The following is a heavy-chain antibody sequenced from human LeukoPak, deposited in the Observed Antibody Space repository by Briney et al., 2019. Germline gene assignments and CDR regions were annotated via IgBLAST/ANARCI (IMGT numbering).Heavy chain of an antibody. J-gene: IGHJ5*02. Sequence: SETLSLTCTVSGYSISSGYYWGWIRQPPGKGLEWIGSIYHSGSTYYNPSLKSRVTISVDTSKNRFSLKLSSVTAADTAVYYCARAPLRLRYFDWSNNWFDPWGQGTLVTVSS. CDR3: ARAPLRLRYFDWSNNWFDP. CDR1: GYSISSGYY. D-gene: IGHD3-9*01. CDR2: IYHSGST. V-gene: IGHV4-38-2*02.